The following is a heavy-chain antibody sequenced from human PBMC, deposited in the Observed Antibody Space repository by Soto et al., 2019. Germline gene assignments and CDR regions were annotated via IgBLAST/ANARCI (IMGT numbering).Heavy chain of an antibody. CDR3: ARDPPRGIVVVVAATPPGFDY. Sequence: GGSLRLSCAASGFTFSSYAMHWVRQAPGKGLEWVAVISYDGSNKYYADSVKGRFTISRDNSKNTLYLQMNSLRAGDTAVYYCARDPPRGIVVVVAATPPGFDYWGQGTLVTVSS. CDR2: ISYDGSNK. CDR1: GFTFSSYA. D-gene: IGHD2-15*01. V-gene: IGHV3-30-3*01. J-gene: IGHJ4*02.